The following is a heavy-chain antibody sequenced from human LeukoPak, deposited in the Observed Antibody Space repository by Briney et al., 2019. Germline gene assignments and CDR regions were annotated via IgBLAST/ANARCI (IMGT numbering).Heavy chain of an antibody. CDR2: ISSSSSYI. CDR3: ARGLARGSSPYDY. V-gene: IGHV3-21*04. Sequence: GGSLRLSCAASGFTFSSYSMNWVRQAPGKGLEWVSSISSSSSYIYYADSVKGRFTISRDNSKNTLYLQMNSLRAEDTAVYYCARGLARGSSPYDYWGQGTPVTVSS. J-gene: IGHJ4*02. CDR1: GFTFSSYS. D-gene: IGHD6-6*01.